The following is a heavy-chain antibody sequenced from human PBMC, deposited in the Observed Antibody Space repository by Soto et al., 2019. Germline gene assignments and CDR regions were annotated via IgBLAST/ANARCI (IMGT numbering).Heavy chain of an antibody. CDR3: GRQEEGEGYNPIDY. V-gene: IGHV5-51*01. CDR1: GYSFTNSW. Sequence: EMQLVQSGAEVKKPGESLQISCKDSGYSFTNSWIAWVRQMPGKGLEWMGIIYPGDSDTRYSPSFQGQVTISADKSISTAYLQWSSLKASDTAIYYCGRQEEGEGYNPIDYWGQGTLVTVSS. J-gene: IGHJ4*02. D-gene: IGHD5-12*01. CDR2: IYPGDSDT.